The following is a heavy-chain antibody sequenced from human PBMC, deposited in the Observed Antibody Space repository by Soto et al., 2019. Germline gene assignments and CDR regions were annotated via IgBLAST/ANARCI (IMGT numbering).Heavy chain of an antibody. V-gene: IGHV4-34*01. CDR3: ARESDDILTGPPWVWYFDL. Sequence: QVQPQQWGAGPLRPLETLSLTCGVSGGSFSGYYWAWIRQSPGKGLEWFGEINDRGSINYKPSLKSRVRISVGTSKNHSSLNLRSVTAADPAVYYCARESDDILTGPPWVWYFDLWGRGTLVTVSS. D-gene: IGHD3-9*01. CDR1: GGSFSGYY. CDR2: INDRGSI. J-gene: IGHJ2*01.